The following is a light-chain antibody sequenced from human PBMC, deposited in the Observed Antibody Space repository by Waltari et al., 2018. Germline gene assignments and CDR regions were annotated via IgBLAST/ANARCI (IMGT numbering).Light chain of an antibody. J-gene: IGKJ4*01. Sequence: DIQMTQSPSSLSASLGDRVSITCRARQNIRKYLNWYQQKPGKAPKLLIYTASNLQSGVPSRFSGSGSGTDFTLTISSLQPEDFATYYCQQGSSAPLTFGGGTNVDI. CDR2: TAS. V-gene: IGKV1-39*01. CDR3: QQGSSAPLT. CDR1: QNIRKY.